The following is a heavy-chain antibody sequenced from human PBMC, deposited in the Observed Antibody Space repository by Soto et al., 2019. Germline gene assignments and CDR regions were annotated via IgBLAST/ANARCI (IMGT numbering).Heavy chain of an antibody. CDR1: GFTFSSYG. Sequence: PGGSLRLSCAASGFTFSSYGMHWVRQAPGKGLEWVAVISYDGSNKYYADSVKGRFTISRDNSKNTLYLQMNSLRAEDTAVYYCAKAPLFWNYSYFDYWGQGTLVTVSS. V-gene: IGHV3-30*18. CDR2: ISYDGSNK. D-gene: IGHD1-7*01. CDR3: AKAPLFWNYSYFDY. J-gene: IGHJ4*02.